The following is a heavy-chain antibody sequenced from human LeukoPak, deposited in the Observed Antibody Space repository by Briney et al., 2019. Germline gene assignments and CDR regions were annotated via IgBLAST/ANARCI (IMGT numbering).Heavy chain of an antibody. CDR2: INPNSGGT. V-gene: IGHV1-2*02. D-gene: IGHD1-26*01. CDR1: GYTFTGYY. J-gene: IGHJ5*02. CDR3: ARALRVATRYSGSYGA. Sequence: ASVKVSCKASGYTFTGYYMHWVRQAPGQGLEWMGWINPNSGGTNYAQKSQGRVTMTRDTSISTAYMELSRLRSDDTAVYYCARALRVATRYSGSYGAWGQGTLVTVSS.